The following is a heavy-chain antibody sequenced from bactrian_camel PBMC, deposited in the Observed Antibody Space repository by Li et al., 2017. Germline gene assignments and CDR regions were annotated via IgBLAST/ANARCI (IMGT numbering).Heavy chain of an antibody. CDR3: AADRLGLCTAVEWDSVDYDY. Sequence: VQLVESGGGSVQPGGSLTLSCAASRFTASTGCMGWFRQSAGKEREPVATIDSDHSTTYANSVKGRLTISKDNAKNTVSLEMTSLTPEDSGRYSCAADRLGLCTAVEWDSVDYDYWGQGTQVTVS. CDR2: IDSDHST. J-gene: IGHJ4*01. D-gene: IGHD6*01. V-gene: IGHV3S53*01. CDR1: RFTASTGC.